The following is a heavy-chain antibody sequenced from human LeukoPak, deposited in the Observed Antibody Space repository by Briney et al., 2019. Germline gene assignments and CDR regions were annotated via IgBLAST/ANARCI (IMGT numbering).Heavy chain of an antibody. CDR2: VTNTGRST. D-gene: IGHD3-16*01. J-gene: IGHJ4*02. CDR1: GFSLSDYY. V-gene: IGHV3-11*01. Sequence: TGGSLRLSCAVTGFSLSDYYMNWVRQAPGKGLEWISYVTNTGRSTNYADSVKGRFTISRDSAKNSVSLQLSSLTAEDTAVYYCARGRRGSYYTFQVWGQGTLVSVSS. CDR3: ARGRRGSYYTFQV.